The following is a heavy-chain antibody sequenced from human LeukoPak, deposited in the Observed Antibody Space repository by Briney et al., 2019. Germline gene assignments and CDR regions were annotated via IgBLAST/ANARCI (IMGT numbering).Heavy chain of an antibody. D-gene: IGHD6-13*01. CDR1: RFTFSDYY. CDR2: ISSSGSTI. J-gene: IGHJ6*03. CDR3: ARVSSSWYYVSYYYYMDV. V-gene: IGHV3-11*01. Sequence: GGSLRLSCAASRFTFSDYYMSWIRQAPGKGLEWVSYISSSGSTIYYADSVKGRFTISRDNAKNSLYLQMNSLRAEDTAVYYCARVSSSWYYVSYYYYMDVWGKGTTVTVSS.